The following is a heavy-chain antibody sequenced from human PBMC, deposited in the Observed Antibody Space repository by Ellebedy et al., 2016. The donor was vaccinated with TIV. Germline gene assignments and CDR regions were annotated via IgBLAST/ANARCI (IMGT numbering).Heavy chain of an antibody. D-gene: IGHD6-19*01. V-gene: IGHV3-33*01. Sequence: GESLKISCAASGFTFSSYGMHWVRQAPGKGLEWVAVIWYDGSNEDYADSVKGRFTISRDNSKNTLYLQMNSLRDEDTAVYYCARDLNSSGWSPQHWGQGTLVTVSS. CDR1: GFTFSSYG. CDR2: IWYDGSNE. J-gene: IGHJ1*01. CDR3: ARDLNSSGWSPQH.